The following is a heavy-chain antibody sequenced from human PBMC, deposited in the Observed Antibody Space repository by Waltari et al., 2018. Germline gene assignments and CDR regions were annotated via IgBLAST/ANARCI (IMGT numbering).Heavy chain of an antibody. Sequence: QLQLQESGPGLVKPSATLSLTCPVSGGSIRSSSYYWGWIRQPPGKGLEWIGSIYYSGSTYYNPSLKSRVTISVDTSKNQFSLKLSSVTAADTAVYYCARRPNWFDPWGQGTLVTVSS. V-gene: IGHV4-39*01. CDR3: ARRPNWFDP. CDR1: GGSIRSSSYY. J-gene: IGHJ5*02. CDR2: IYYSGST.